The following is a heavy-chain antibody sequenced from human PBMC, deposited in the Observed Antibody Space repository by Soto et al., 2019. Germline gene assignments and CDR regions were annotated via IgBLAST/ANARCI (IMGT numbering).Heavy chain of an antibody. J-gene: IGHJ4*02. Sequence: QVQLVESGGGVVQPGRSLRLSCAASGFTFSSYGMHWVRQAPGKGLEWVALISYDGRNKYYADSVKGRFTISRDNSKNTLYRQMNSLRAEDTAVYYCAKELSGSHPLDYWGQGTLVTVSS. CDR1: GFTFSSYG. CDR3: AKELSGSHPLDY. D-gene: IGHD3-3*01. CDR2: ISYDGRNK. V-gene: IGHV3-30*18.